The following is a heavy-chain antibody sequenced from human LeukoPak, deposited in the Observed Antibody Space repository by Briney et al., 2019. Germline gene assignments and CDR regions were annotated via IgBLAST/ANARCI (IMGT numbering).Heavy chain of an antibody. CDR3: ASSCSSTSCYTGNEGDY. CDR1: GGSISSGGYY. V-gene: IGHV4-30-2*01. D-gene: IGHD2-2*02. J-gene: IGHJ4*02. Sequence: SETLSLTCTVPGGSISSGGYYWSWIRQPPGKGLEWIGYIYHSGSTYYSPSLKSRVTISVDRSKNQFSLKLSSVTAADTAVYYCASSCSSTSCYTGNEGDYWGQGTLVTVSS. CDR2: IYHSGST.